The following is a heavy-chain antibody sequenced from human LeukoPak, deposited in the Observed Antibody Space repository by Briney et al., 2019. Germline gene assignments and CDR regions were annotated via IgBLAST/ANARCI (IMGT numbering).Heavy chain of an antibody. CDR3: ASGYYDSSGSVDY. CDR2: IHHSGST. J-gene: IGHJ4*02. V-gene: IGHV4-38-2*01. Sequence: SETLSLTCAVSNYSISSGYYWGWIRQPPGKGLEWIGEIHHSGSTNYNPSLKSRVTISEDTSKNQLSLKLSSVTAADTAVYCCASGYYDSSGSVDYWGQGTLVTVSS. D-gene: IGHD3-22*01. CDR1: NYSISSGYY.